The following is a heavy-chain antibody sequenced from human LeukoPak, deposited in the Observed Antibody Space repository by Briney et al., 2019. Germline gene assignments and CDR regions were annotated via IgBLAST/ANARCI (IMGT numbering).Heavy chain of an antibody. CDR1: GGSFSGYY. CDR2: IYYSGST. Sequence: SEYLSFNCAGYGGSFSGYYWSWIRQPPGKGLKWIAFIYYSGSTIYNPSLKSRVTISVDTSKNQFSLKLSSVTAADTAVYYCARTYYYDSSGYYSDYWGQGTLVTVSS. J-gene: IGHJ4*02. V-gene: IGHV4-59*01. D-gene: IGHD3-22*01. CDR3: ARTYYYDSSGYYSDY.